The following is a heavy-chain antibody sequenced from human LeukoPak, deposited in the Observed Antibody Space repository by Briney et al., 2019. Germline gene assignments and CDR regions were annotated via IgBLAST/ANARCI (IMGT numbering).Heavy chain of an antibody. CDR3: ARVGTGGTYLPWGAFDL. Sequence: GGSLRLSCAASGFTFRLYAMQWVRQAPGKGGEYGSVISSNGASTYYANSVKGRFPISSDNSNNTLYLQMGSLRTEDMAVYFCARVGTGGTYLPWGAFDLWGQGTMVTVSS. V-gene: IGHV3-64*01. CDR2: ISSNGAST. J-gene: IGHJ3*01. CDR1: GFTFRLYA. D-gene: IGHD1-26*01.